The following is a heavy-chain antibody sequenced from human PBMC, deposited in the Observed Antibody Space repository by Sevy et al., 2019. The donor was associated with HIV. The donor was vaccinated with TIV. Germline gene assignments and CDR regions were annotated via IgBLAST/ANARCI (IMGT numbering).Heavy chain of an antibody. CDR1: GGSISSGGYS. D-gene: IGHD3-3*01. CDR2: IYHSGST. V-gene: IGHV4-30-2*01. CDR3: ARVAPNFGVVPHYYFDY. J-gene: IGHJ4*02. Sequence: SETLSLTCAVSGGSISSGGYSWSWIRQPPGKGLEWIGYIYHSGSTYYNPSLKSRVTISVDRSKNQFSLKLSSVTAADTAVYYCARVAPNFGVVPHYYFDYWGQGTLVTVSS.